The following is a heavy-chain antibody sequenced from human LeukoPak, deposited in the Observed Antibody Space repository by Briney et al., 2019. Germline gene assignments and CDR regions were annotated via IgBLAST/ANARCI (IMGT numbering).Heavy chain of an antibody. CDR3: ARVEDYYDSSGYLVRGGFDY. CDR2: IIPILGIA. Sequence: SVKVSCKASGGTFSSYAISWVRQAPGQGLEWMGRIIPILGIANYAQKFQGRVTITADKSTSTAYMELSSLRSEDTAVYYCARVEDYYDSSGYLVRGGFDYWGQGTLVTVSS. D-gene: IGHD3-22*01. V-gene: IGHV1-69*04. CDR1: GGTFSSYA. J-gene: IGHJ4*02.